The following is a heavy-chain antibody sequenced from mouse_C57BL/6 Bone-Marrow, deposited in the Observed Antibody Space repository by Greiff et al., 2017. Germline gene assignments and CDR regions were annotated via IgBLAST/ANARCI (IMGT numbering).Heavy chain of an antibody. V-gene: IGHV1-72*01. CDR3: AHGNYFYWYFAV. J-gene: IGHJ1*03. CDR1: GYTFTSYW. CDR2: IDPNSGGT. D-gene: IGHD2-1*01. Sequence: QQSCKASGYTFTSYWMHWVKQRPGRGLEWIGRIDPNSGGTKYNGKFKSKATLTVDKPSSTAYMQLSSLTSEDSAVYYCAHGNYFYWYFAVWGTGTTVTVSS.